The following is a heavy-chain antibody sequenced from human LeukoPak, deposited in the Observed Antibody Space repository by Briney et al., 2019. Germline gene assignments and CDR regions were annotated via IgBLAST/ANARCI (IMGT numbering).Heavy chain of an antibody. CDR2: IKSKTDGWTT. Sequence: GGSLRLSCAASGFTFSNAWMSWVRQAPGKGLEWVGRIKSKTDGWTTDYAAPVKGRFTISRDDSKNTLYLQMNSLKTEDTAVYYCTTVMVYYDSSGSERYFDYWGQGTLVTVSS. CDR3: TTVMVYYDSSGSERYFDY. D-gene: IGHD3-22*01. V-gene: IGHV3-15*01. J-gene: IGHJ4*02. CDR1: GFTFSNAW.